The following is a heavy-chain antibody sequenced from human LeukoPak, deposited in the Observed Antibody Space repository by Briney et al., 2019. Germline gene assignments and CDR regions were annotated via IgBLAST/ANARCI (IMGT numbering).Heavy chain of an antibody. CDR2: ISHDGSDK. J-gene: IGHJ3*02. D-gene: IGHD4-17*01. CDR1: GFSLKIYP. CDR3: AREGVQTTVDAFDM. V-gene: IGHV3-30*01. Sequence: GGSLRLSWAASGFSLKIYPMHWVRQAPGKGLEWLSVISHDGSDKNNVDSVKGRFIISRDNSKNTLYLQLNSLRPEDTAMYCAREGVQTTVDAFDMWGLGTMVIVSS.